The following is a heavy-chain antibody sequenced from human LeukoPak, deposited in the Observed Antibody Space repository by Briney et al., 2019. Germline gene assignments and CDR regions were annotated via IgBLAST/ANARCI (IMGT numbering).Heavy chain of an antibody. V-gene: IGHV3-48*03. CDR2: ISSGGSII. CDR3: ARVRYYDFLSSDSADY. D-gene: IGHD3-3*01. Sequence: GGSLRLSCAASGFTFSSYEMNWVRQAPGKGLEWVSYISSGGSIIYYADSVKGRFTISRDNAKNLLFLQMSSLRAEDTAVYYCARVRYYDFLSSDSADYWGQGKLATVSS. CDR1: GFTFSSYE. J-gene: IGHJ4*02.